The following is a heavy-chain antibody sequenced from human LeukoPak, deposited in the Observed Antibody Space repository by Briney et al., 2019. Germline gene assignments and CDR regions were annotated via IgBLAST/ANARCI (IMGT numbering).Heavy chain of an antibody. J-gene: IGHJ4*02. D-gene: IGHD4-17*01. Sequence: SETLSLTCTVSGGSISSRSYCWSWIRQPAGKGLEWIGHVHISGSTNYNSSLKSRVTISVDTSKNHFSLRLTSVTAADTAAYYCARVGDYGADYWGQGTLVTVSS. CDR2: VHISGST. CDR1: GGSISSRSYC. V-gene: IGHV4-61*10. CDR3: ARVGDYGADY.